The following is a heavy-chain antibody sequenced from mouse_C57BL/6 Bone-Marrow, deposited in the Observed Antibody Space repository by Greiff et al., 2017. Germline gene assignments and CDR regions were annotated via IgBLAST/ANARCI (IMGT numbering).Heavy chain of an antibody. CDR1: GYTFTSYW. V-gene: IGHV1-55*01. CDR3: ARTPPITTVVARYWYFDV. D-gene: IGHD1-1*01. CDR2: IYPGSGST. Sequence: QVQLQQPGAELVKPGASVKMSCKASGYTFTSYWITWVKQRPGQGLEWIGDIYPGSGSTNYNEKFQSKATLTVDTSSSTAYMQLSSLTSEDSAVYYCARTPPITTVVARYWYFDVWGTGTTVTVSS. J-gene: IGHJ1*03.